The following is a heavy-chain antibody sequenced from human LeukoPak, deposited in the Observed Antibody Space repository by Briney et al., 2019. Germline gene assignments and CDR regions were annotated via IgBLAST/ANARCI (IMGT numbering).Heavy chain of an antibody. Sequence: PGGSLRLSCAASGFTLRNYAMSWVRQAPGKGLEWVSAITGSGGSTFYADSVRGRFTISRDNSKNTLYLQINSLRAEDTAVYYCASNWNLDYWGQGTLVTVSS. CDR1: GFTLRNYA. J-gene: IGHJ4*02. D-gene: IGHD1-1*01. V-gene: IGHV3-23*01. CDR3: ASNWNLDY. CDR2: ITGSGGST.